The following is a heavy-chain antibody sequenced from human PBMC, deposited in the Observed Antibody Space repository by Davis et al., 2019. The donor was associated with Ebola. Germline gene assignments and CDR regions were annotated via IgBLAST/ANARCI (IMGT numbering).Heavy chain of an antibody. CDR3: AALSSSSWYYFDY. CDR1: GDSVSSNSAA. D-gene: IGHD6-13*01. Sequence: SQTLSLTCAISGDSVSSNSAAWNWIRQSPSRGLEWLGRTYYRSKWYNDYAVSVKSRITINPDTSKNQFSLKLSSVTAADTAVYYCAALSSSSWYYFDYWGQGTLVTVSS. V-gene: IGHV6-1*01. CDR2: TYYRSKWYN. J-gene: IGHJ4*02.